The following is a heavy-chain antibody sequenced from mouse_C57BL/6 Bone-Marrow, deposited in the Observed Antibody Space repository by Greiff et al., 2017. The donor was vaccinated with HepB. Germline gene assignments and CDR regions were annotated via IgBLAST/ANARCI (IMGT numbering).Heavy chain of an antibody. Sequence: EVQLVASGAELVRPGASVKLSCTASGFNIKDDYMHWVKQRPEQGLEWIGWIDPENGDTEYASKFQGKATITADTSSNTAYLQLSSLTSEDTAVYYCTTLQLTPEFAYWGQGTRVTVSA. CDR2: IDPENGDT. CDR3: TTLQLTPEFAY. J-gene: IGHJ3*01. CDR1: GFNIKDDY. D-gene: IGHD3-2*02. V-gene: IGHV14-4*01.